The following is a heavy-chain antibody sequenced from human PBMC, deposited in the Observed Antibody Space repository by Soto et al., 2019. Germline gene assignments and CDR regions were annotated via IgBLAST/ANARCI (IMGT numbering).Heavy chain of an antibody. J-gene: IGHJ5*02. CDR2: ISYDGSNK. CDR1: GFTFSSYG. V-gene: IGHV3-30*18. Sequence: QVQLVESGGGVVQPGRSLRLSCAASGFTFSSYGMHWVRQAPGKGLEWVAVISYDGSNKYYADSVKGRFTISRDNSKNTLYLQMNSLRAEDTAVYYCAKGGVAVAVLKAVFDPWGQGTLVTVSS. CDR3: AKGGVAVAVLKAVFDP. D-gene: IGHD6-19*01.